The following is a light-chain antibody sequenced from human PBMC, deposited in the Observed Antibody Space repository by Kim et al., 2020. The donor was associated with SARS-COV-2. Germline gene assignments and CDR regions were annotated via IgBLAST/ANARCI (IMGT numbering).Light chain of an antibody. CDR3: QQYYSTPWT. CDR2: WAS. Sequence: DIVMTQSPDSLAVSLGERATIKFKSSQSVFHSANDKNNLAWYQQRPGQFPKLLIYWASTRESGVPDRFRGSGSGTDFTLTISSLQAEDVAVYYCQQYYSTPWTFGQGTKVDIK. V-gene: IGKV4-1*01. J-gene: IGKJ1*01. CDR1: QSVFHSANDKNN.